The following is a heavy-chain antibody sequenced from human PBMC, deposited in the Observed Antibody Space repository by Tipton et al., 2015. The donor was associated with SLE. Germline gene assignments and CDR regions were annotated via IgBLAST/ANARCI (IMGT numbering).Heavy chain of an antibody. CDR2: ISYDGSNT. D-gene: IGHD3-3*01. J-gene: IGHJ3*02. V-gene: IGHV3-30*04. Sequence: SLRLSCAASGFTFSSYAMHWVRQAPGKGLVWVAVISYDGSNTYYADSVKGRFTISRDNSKNTLYLQMNSLRAEDTAVYYCAREGVFLEAFEIWGQGTMVTVSS. CDR1: GFTFSSYA. CDR3: AREGVFLEAFEI.